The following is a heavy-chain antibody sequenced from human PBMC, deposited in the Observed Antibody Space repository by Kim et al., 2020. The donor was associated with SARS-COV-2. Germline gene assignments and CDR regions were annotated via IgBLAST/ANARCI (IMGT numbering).Heavy chain of an antibody. J-gene: IGHJ4*02. Sequence: GRFTISRDNSKNTLYLQMNSLRAEDTAVYYCASSRCGGDCNYQLSPFDYWGQGTLVNVSS. CDR3: ASSRCGGDCNYQLSPFDY. D-gene: IGHD2-21*02. V-gene: IGHV3-30*01.